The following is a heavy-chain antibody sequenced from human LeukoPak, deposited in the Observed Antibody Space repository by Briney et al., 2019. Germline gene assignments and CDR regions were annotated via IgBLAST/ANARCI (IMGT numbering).Heavy chain of an antibody. J-gene: IGHJ4*02. V-gene: IGHV4-34*01. CDR1: GGSFSGYY. D-gene: IGHD6-13*01. CDR2: INHSGST. CDR3: ARGPRMYSSSWAGYQPLDY. Sequence: SETLSLTCAVYGGSFSGYYWSWIRQPPGKGLEWIGEINHSGSTNYNPSLKSRVTISVDTSKNQFSLKLSSVTAADTAVYYCARGPRMYSSSWAGYQPLDYWGQGTLVTVSS.